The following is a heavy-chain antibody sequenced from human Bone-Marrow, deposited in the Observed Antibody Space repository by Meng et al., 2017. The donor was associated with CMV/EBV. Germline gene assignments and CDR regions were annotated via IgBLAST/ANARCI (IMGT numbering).Heavy chain of an antibody. Sequence: GESLKISCAASGFTFSNYAMSWVRQAPGKGLEWVSGISGSGGSTYYADSVKGRFTISRDNSKNTLYLQMNSLRAEDAAVYFCAKVVSMVFAIGHIDYWGQGTLVTVSS. V-gene: IGHV3-23*01. CDR1: GFTFSNYA. D-gene: IGHD2-8*01. J-gene: IGHJ4*02. CDR2: ISGSGGST. CDR3: AKVVSMVFAIGHIDY.